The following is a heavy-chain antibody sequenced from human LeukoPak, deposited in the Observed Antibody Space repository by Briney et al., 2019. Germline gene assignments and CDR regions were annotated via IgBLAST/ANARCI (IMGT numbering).Heavy chain of an antibody. D-gene: IGHD5-18*01. CDR2: IKSDGSST. CDR1: GFTFSSYW. Sequence: GGSLRLSCAASGFTFSSYWMHWVRHTPGKGLVWVSRIKSDGSSTSYADSVKGRFTISRDNAKNTLYLQMNSLRAEDTAVYYCARDGYSFGHDFDYWGQGTLGTVSS. J-gene: IGHJ4*02. V-gene: IGHV3-74*01. CDR3: ARDGYSFGHDFDY.